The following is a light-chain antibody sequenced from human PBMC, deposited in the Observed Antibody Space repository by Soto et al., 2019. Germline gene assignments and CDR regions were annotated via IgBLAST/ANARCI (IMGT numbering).Light chain of an antibody. CDR1: QSISGW. CDR3: QQYNSYPWT. J-gene: IGKJ1*01. V-gene: IGKV1-5*01. CDR2: DVS. Sequence: DIKMTQSPSTVSASVGDRFTITCRASQSISGWLAWYQQKPGKAPKLLIYDVSSLESGVPSRFSGSGSGTEFTLDISSLQPDDFATYYCQQYNSYPWTFGQGTKVDIK.